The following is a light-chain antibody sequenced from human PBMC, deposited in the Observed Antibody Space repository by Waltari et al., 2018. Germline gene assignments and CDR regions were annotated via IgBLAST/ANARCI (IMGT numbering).Light chain of an antibody. CDR1: QSISSW. Sequence: DIQMTQSPSTLSASVGDRVTITCRASQSISSWLALYQQKPGKAPKLLIYKASSLESVVQSRFSGSGSGTEFTLTISSLQPDDFATYYCQQYNSYSPAYTFGQGTKLEIK. V-gene: IGKV1-5*03. CDR2: KAS. CDR3: QQYNSYSPAYT. J-gene: IGKJ2*01.